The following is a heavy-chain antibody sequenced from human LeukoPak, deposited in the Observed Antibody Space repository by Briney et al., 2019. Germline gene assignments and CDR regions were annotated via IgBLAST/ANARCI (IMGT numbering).Heavy chain of an antibody. CDR3: ARYPSYGDYYYYYGLDV. V-gene: IGHV4-59*08. J-gene: IGHJ6*02. CDR1: GGSISSYY. Sequence: SETLSLTCTVSGGSISSYYWRWIRQPPGKGLEWIGYIYYSGSTNYNPSLKSRVTISVDTSKNQFSLKLSSVTAADTAVYYCARYPSYGDYYYYYGLDVWGQGTTVTVSS. CDR2: IYYSGST. D-gene: IGHD4-17*01.